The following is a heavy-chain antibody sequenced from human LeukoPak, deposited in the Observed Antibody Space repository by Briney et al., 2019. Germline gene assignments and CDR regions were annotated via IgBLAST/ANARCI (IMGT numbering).Heavy chain of an antibody. D-gene: IGHD3-3*01. CDR1: GGSFSGYY. V-gene: IGHV4-34*01. CDR3: ARPARDDFWSGSFDY. J-gene: IGHJ4*02. Sequence: SETLSLTCAVYGGSFSGYYWSWIRQPPGKGLEWIGEINHSGSTNYNPSLKSRVTISVDTPKNQFSLKLSSVTAADTAVYYCARPARDDFWSGSFDYWGQGTLVTVSS. CDR2: INHSGST.